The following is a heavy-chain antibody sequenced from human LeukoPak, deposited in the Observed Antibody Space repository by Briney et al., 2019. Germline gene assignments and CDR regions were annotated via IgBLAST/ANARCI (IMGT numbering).Heavy chain of an antibody. CDR3: ARDPITFGGVIVIPEILGMDV. D-gene: IGHD3-16*02. J-gene: IGHJ6*02. V-gene: IGHV1-2*02. CDR2: INPNSGGT. CDR1: GYTFTGYY. Sequence: AAVKVSCKASGYTFTGYYMLWVRQAPGQGLEWMGWINPNSGGTNYAQKFQGRVTMPRDTSLTTAYMELSRLRSHDTAVYYCARDPITFGGVIVIPEILGMDVWGQGTTVTVS.